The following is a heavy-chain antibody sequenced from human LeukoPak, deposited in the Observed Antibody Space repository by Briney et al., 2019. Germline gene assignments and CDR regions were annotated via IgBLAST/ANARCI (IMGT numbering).Heavy chain of an antibody. CDR3: ARAYRGYCSGGTCYSDY. J-gene: IGHJ4*02. CDR1: GFTFNTCW. D-gene: IGHD2-15*01. CDR2: IHSDGSST. Sequence: GGSLRLSCADSGFTFNTCWMHWVRQAPGKGLAWVSGIHSDGSSTSYADSVKGRFTISRDNAKNTLYLQMNSLRAEDTAVYYCARAYRGYCSGGTCYSDYWGQGTLVTVSS. V-gene: IGHV3-74*01.